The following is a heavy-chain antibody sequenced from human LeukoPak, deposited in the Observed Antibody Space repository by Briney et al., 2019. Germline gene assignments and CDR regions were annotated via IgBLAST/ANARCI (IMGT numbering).Heavy chain of an antibody. Sequence: GGFLRLSCAASGFTFSSYAVSWVRQAPGKGLEWVSAISGSGGSTYYADSVKGRFTISRDNSKNTLYLQMNSLRAEDTAVYYCAKGGFYGSGSYYPEYFQHWGQGTLVTVSS. CDR2: ISGSGGST. J-gene: IGHJ1*01. CDR3: AKGGFYGSGSYYPEYFQH. CDR1: GFTFSSYA. D-gene: IGHD3-10*01. V-gene: IGHV3-23*01.